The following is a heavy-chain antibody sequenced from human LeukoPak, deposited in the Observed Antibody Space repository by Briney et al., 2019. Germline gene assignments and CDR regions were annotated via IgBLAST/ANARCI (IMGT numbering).Heavy chain of an antibody. J-gene: IGHJ4*02. Sequence: GGSLRLSCAASGFTFSSYGMNWVRQAPGKGLEWVAFIREDGSKKNYVDSVKGRFTISRDRSKNTLYLQMNRVRAEDTAVYSCANYFSMYSVLFVYWGQGTLVTVSS. D-gene: IGHD2/OR15-2a*01. CDR3: ANYFSMYSVLFVY. V-gene: IGHV3-30*02. CDR1: GFTFSSYG. CDR2: IREDGSKK.